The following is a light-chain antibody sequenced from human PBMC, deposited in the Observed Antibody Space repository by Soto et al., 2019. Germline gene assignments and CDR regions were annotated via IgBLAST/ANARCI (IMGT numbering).Light chain of an antibody. CDR1: SSDVGSYNL. J-gene: IGLJ3*02. CDR2: EVT. V-gene: IGLV2-23*02. Sequence: QSVLTQPAPVSGSPGQSITISCTGTSSDVGSYNLVSWYQQHPGKAPKLMIYEVTKRPSGVSNRFSGSKSGNTASLTISGLQAEDEADYYCCSYAGSSTGVFGGGTKLTVL. CDR3: CSYAGSSTGV.